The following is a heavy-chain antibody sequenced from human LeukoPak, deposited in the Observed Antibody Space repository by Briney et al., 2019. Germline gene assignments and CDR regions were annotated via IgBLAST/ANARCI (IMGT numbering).Heavy chain of an antibody. CDR1: GFTFSSYA. D-gene: IGHD2-2*03. CDR3: ARALSGYCSSTSCPGGYYFDY. V-gene: IGHV3-48*01. Sequence: GGSLRLSCAASGFTFSSYAMSWVRQAPGKGLEWVSYISSSSSTIYYADSVKGRFTISRDNAKNSLYLQMNSLRAEDTAVYYCARALSGYCSSTSCPGGYYFDYWGQGTLVTVSS. J-gene: IGHJ4*02. CDR2: ISSSSSTI.